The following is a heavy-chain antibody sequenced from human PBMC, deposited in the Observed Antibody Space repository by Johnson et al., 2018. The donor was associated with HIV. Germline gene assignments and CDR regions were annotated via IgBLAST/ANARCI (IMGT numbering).Heavy chain of an antibody. V-gene: IGHV3-30*04. CDR3: ARVGSSSSYAFDI. D-gene: IGHD6-6*01. CDR2: ISYDGSNK. Sequence: RLVESGGGVVQPGRSLRLSCAASGFTFSSYAMHWVRQAPGKGLEWVAVISYDGSNKYYADSVKGRFTISRDNSKNTLYLQMNSLRAEDTAVYYCARVGSSSSYAFDIWGQGTMVTVSS. CDR1: GFTFSSYA. J-gene: IGHJ3*02.